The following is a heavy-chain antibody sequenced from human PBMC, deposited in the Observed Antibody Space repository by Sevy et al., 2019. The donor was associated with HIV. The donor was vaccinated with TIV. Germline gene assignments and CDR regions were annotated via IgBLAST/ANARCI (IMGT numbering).Heavy chain of an antibody. J-gene: IGHJ4*02. CDR1: GFTFSSYA. Sequence: GGSLRLSCTASGFTFSSYAMHWVRQAPGKGLEWVAVISIDGNNEYYADSVKGRFTISRDTSKNTLFLQMNSLTAEDTAVYYCARAGSYSYGDCWGQGTLVTVSS. CDR2: ISIDGNNE. CDR3: ARAGSYSYGDC. V-gene: IGHV3-30-3*01. D-gene: IGHD5-18*01.